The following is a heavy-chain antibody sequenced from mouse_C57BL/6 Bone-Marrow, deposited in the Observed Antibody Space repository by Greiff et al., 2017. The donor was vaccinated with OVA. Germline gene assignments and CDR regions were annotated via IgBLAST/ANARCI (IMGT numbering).Heavy chain of an antibody. Sequence: EVKLVESGGGLVKPGGSLKLSCAASGFTFSDYGMHWVRPAPEKGLAWVAYISSCSIPIYYADTVKGRFPISRDNAKNTLFLQMTSLRSEDTAMYYCARDLLWLRREAYWGQGTLVTVSA. CDR2: ISSCSIPI. V-gene: IGHV5-17*01. CDR3: ARDLLWLRREAY. J-gene: IGHJ3*01. D-gene: IGHD2-2*01. CDR1: GFTFSDYG.